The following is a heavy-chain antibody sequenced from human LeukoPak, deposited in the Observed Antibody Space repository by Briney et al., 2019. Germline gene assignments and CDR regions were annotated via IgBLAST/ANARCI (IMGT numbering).Heavy chain of an antibody. CDR1: GFTFDNYG. D-gene: IGHD3-22*01. Sequence: GGSLRLSCAASGFTFDNYGMSWVPQAPGKGLEWVSGINWNGGSTGYADSVKGRFTISRDNAKNSLYLQMNSLRAEDTALYYCARIDTYYYDSSGYYSAFDIWGQGTIVTVSS. V-gene: IGHV3-20*04. J-gene: IGHJ3*02. CDR2: INWNGGST. CDR3: ARIDTYYYDSSGYYSAFDI.